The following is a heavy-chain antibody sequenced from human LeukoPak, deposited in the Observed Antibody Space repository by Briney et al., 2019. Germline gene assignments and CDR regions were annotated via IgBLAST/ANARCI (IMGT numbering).Heavy chain of an antibody. CDR3: ARDRGGGSHIAY. Sequence: ASVKVSCKASGYTFTGYYMHWVRQAPGQGLEWMGWINPNSGGTNYAQKFQGRVTMTRDTSISTAYMELSRLRSDDTAVYYCARDRGGGSHIAYWGQGTLVTVSS. CDR2: INPNSGGT. J-gene: IGHJ4*02. CDR1: GYTFTGYY. V-gene: IGHV1-2*02. D-gene: IGHD1-26*01.